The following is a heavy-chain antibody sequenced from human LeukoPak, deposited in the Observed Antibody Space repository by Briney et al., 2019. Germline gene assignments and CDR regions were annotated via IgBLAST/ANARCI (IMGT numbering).Heavy chain of an antibody. D-gene: IGHD3-22*01. Sequence: GGSLRLSCAASGFTFSSYGMSWVRQAPGKGLEGVSGISASGASTHYADSVKGRFTISRDNSKNTLYLQMNSLRAEDTAVYYCAKGDSSGYPHDAFDIWGQGTMVTVSS. CDR2: ISASGAST. CDR1: GFTFSSYG. V-gene: IGHV3-23*01. CDR3: AKGDSSGYPHDAFDI. J-gene: IGHJ3*02.